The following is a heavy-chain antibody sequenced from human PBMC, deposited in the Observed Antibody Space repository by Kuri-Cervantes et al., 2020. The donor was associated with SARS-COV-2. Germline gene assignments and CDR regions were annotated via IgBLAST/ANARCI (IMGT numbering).Heavy chain of an antibody. CDR1: GFTFSSYW. V-gene: IGHV3-74*01. D-gene: IGHD3-3*01. CDR3: ARDRPGDYDFWSGYYSPTSGLDY. CDR2: INSDGSST. J-gene: IGHJ4*02. Sequence: GGSLRLSCAASGFTFSSYWMHWVRQAPGKGLVWVSRINSDGSSTSYADSVKGRFTISRDNAKNTLYLQMNSLRAEDTAVYYCARDRPGDYDFWSGYYSPTSGLDYWGQGTLVTVSS.